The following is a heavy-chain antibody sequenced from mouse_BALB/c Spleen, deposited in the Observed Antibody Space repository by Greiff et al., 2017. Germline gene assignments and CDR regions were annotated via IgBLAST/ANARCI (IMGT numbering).Heavy chain of an antibody. CDR1: GYTFTDYW. Sequence: QVQLQQPGAELVMPGASVKMSCKASGYTFTDYWMHWVKQRPGQGPEWIGAIDTSDSYTSYNQKFKGKATLTVDESSSTAYMQLSSLTSEDSAVYYCARGGLRTSDYWGQGTTLTVSS. D-gene: IGHD3-3*01. V-gene: IGHV1-69*01. CDR3: ARGGLRTSDY. CDR2: IDTSDSYT. J-gene: IGHJ2*01.